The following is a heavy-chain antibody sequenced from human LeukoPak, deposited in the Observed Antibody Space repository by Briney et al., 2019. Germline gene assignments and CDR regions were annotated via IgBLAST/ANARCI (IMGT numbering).Heavy chain of an antibody. Sequence: GGSLRLSCAASGFTFSSYWMHWVRQVPGQGLVWVSHIDGDGRIAHYGDSVKGRFTISRDISTDTLWLQMDSLRTEDTAVYYCAKGPLRGTAAAIDYWGQGTLVTVPS. CDR2: IDGDGRIA. CDR3: AKGPLRGTAAAIDY. CDR1: GFTFSSYW. V-gene: IGHV3-74*01. J-gene: IGHJ4*02. D-gene: IGHD2-2*01.